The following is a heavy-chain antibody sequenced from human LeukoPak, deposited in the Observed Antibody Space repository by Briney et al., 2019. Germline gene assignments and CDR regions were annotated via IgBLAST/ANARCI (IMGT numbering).Heavy chain of an antibody. CDR1: GYTFTGYY. V-gene: IGHV1-2*02. CDR2: INPNSGGT. J-gene: IGHJ4*02. CDR3: ARWEMATIRGMDY. Sequence: ASVKVSCKASGYTFTGYYMHWVRQAPGQGLEWMGWINPNSGGTDYAQKFQGGVTMTRDTSISTAYMELSRLRSDDTAVYYCARWEMATIRGMDYWGQGTLVTVSS. D-gene: IGHD5-24*01.